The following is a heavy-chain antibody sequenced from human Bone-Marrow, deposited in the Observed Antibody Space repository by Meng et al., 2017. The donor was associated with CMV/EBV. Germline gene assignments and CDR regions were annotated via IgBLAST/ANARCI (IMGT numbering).Heavy chain of an antibody. CDR3: ARGSNYQKYHFYGMDV. V-gene: IGHV3-21*01. CDR1: GFIFSSYS. CDR2: ISSSSGHI. D-gene: IGHD4-11*01. Sequence: GESLKISCAASGFIFSSYSMNWVRQTPGKGLEWVSSISSSSGHIYYANSVKGRFTISRDNAENSLYLQMNSLRVEDTAVYYCARGSNYQKYHFYGMDVWGQGTTVTVSS. J-gene: IGHJ6*02.